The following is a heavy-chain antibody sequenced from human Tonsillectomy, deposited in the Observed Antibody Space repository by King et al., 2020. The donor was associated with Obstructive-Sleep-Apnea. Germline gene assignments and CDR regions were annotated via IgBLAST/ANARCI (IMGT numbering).Heavy chain of an antibody. CDR3: ARAFQTAVAFDY. J-gene: IGHJ4*02. V-gene: IGHV4-31*03. CDR2: MYYSGST. D-gene: IGHD2-2*01. Sequence: QLQESGPGLVKPSQTLSLTYSVSGGSISSGGYYWSWIRQHPGKGLEWIGYMYYSGSTYYDPSLKSRVTISVDTSKNQFSLKLSSVTAADTAVYYCARAFQTAVAFDYWGQGTLVTVSS. CDR1: GGSISSGGYY.